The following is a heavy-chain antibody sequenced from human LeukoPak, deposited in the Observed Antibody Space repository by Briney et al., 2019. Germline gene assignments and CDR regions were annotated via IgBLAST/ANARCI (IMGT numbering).Heavy chain of an antibody. CDR3: AVDFWSGYYILH. D-gene: IGHD3-3*01. J-gene: IGHJ1*01. CDR2: ISGSSSYI. CDR1: GFTFSSCS. Sequence: PGGSLRLSCAASGFTFSSCSMNWVRQAPGKGLEWVSSISGSSSYIYYADSVKGRFTISRDNAKNSLYLQMNSLRAEDTAVYYCAVDFWSGYYILHWGQGTLLTVSS. V-gene: IGHV3-21*01.